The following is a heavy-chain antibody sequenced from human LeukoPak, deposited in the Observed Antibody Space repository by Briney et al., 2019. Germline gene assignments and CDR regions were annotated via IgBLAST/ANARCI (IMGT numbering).Heavy chain of an antibody. D-gene: IGHD3-9*01. CDR1: GFTFSSYS. V-gene: IGHV3-30*18. CDR3: AKAEGYDILTGLDY. J-gene: IGHJ4*02. CDR2: ISYDGTNK. Sequence: GGSLRLSCAASGFTFSSYSMNWVRQAPGKGLEWVAVISYDGTNKYYADSVKGRFTISRDNSRNTLYLQMNSLRAEDTAVYYCAKAEGYDILTGLDYWGQGTLVTVSS.